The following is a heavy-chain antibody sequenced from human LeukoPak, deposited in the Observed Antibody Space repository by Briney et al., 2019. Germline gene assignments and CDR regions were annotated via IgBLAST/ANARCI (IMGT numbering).Heavy chain of an antibody. CDR2: MNPNSGNT. Sequence: ASVKASCKASGYTFTSYDINWVRQATGQGLEWMGWMNPNSGNTGYAQKFQGRVTITRNTSISAAYMELSSLRSEDTAVYYCARDMTTSDAFDIWGQGTMVTVSS. CDR1: GYTFTSYD. J-gene: IGHJ3*02. D-gene: IGHD4-11*01. V-gene: IGHV1-8*03. CDR3: ARDMTTSDAFDI.